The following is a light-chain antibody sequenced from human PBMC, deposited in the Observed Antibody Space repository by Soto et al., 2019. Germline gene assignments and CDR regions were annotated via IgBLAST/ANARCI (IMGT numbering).Light chain of an antibody. CDR2: EVS. CDR3: SSYAGSNNLV. J-gene: IGLJ2*01. CDR1: SSDVGGYNY. Sequence: QSALTQPPSASGSPGQSVTISCTGTSSDVGGYNYVSWYQQHPGKAPIVMIYEVSKRPSGVPDRFSGSKSGNTASLTVSGLQAEDEADYYCSSYAGSNNLVFGGGTKLTVL. V-gene: IGLV2-8*01.